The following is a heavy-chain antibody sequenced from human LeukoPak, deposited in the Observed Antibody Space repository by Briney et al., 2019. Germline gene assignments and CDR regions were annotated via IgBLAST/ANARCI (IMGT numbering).Heavy chain of an antibody. V-gene: IGHV3-7*01. CDR1: GFTFSSYW. Sequence: GGSLRLTCAASGFTFSSYWMSWVRQAPGKGLEWVANIKQDGSEKYYVDSVKGRFTISRDNAKNSLYLQMNSLRAEDTAVYYRARWQRITIFGVVSSWFDPWGQGTLVTVSS. CDR2: IKQDGSEK. D-gene: IGHD3-3*01. J-gene: IGHJ5*02. CDR3: ARWQRITIFGVVSSWFDP.